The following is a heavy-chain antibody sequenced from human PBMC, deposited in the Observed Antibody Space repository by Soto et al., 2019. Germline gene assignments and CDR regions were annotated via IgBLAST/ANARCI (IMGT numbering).Heavy chain of an antibody. CDR3: ARGRGPGWFDP. CDR2: INHSGST. J-gene: IGHJ5*02. CDR1: GGSFSGYY. V-gene: IGHV4-34*01. Sequence: QVQLQQWGAGLLKPSETLSLTCAVYGGSFSGYYWSWIRQPPGKGLEWIGEINHSGSTNYNPSLKRRVTISVDTSKNQFSLKLSSVTAADAAVYYCARGRGPGWFDPWGQGTLVTVSS.